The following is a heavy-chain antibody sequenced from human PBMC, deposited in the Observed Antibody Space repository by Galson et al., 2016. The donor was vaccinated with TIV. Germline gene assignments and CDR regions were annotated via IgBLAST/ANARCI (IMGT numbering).Heavy chain of an antibody. CDR2: IEEDGSET. CDR1: GFAFRSFW. V-gene: IGHV3-7*01. J-gene: IGHJ5*02. D-gene: IGHD2-2*01. CDR3: ARVRFCGKTSCHHYFDT. Sequence: CAASGFAFRSFWMSWVRQAPGKGLEWVANIEEDGSETYYAESVKGRFTISRDNSKNTLYLQMNSLRVEDTAVYFCARVRFCGKTSCHHYFDTWGQGTLVTVSS.